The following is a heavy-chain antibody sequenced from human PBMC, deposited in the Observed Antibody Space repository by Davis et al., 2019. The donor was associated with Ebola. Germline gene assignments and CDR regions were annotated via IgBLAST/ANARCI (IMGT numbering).Heavy chain of an antibody. CDR1: GGSVSSGSYY. J-gene: IGHJ5*02. Sequence: MPSETLSLTCTVSGGSVSSGSYYWNWIRQPPGKGREWIGYIYYSGSADYSPSLRGRVTISLDTSKNQFSLRLSSVTAADTAVYYCARVTINTTGGGSWFDPWGQGTLVTVSS. V-gene: IGHV4-61*01. CDR3: ARVTINTTGGGSWFDP. CDR2: IYYSGSA. D-gene: IGHD5-24*01.